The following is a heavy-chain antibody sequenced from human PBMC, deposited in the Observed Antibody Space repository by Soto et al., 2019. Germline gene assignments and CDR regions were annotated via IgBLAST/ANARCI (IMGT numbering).Heavy chain of an antibody. D-gene: IGHD5-12*01. CDR2: IYYSGST. J-gene: IGHJ4*02. CDR3: AREGDIVAKIDY. Sequence: SETLSLTCTVSGGSISSGGYYWSWIRQHPGKGLEWSGYIYYSGSTYYNPSLKSRVTISVDTSKNQFSLKLSSVTAADTAVYYCAREGDIVAKIDYWGQGNLVTVSS. CDR1: GGSISSGGYY. V-gene: IGHV4-31*03.